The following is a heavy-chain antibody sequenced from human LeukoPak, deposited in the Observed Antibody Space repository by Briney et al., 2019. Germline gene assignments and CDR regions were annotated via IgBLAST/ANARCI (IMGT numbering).Heavy chain of an antibody. J-gene: IGHJ6*03. D-gene: IGHD1-26*01. CDR3: AREVGYLDV. Sequence: ASVKVSCKASGYTFTGYYIHWVRQAPGQGLEWMGWIIPNSGGTNYAQKFQGRVTMTRDTSISTAYMELSRLTSNDTAVYYCAREVGYLDVWGKGTTVTVSS. CDR2: IIPNSGGT. CDR1: GYTFTGYY. V-gene: IGHV1-2*02.